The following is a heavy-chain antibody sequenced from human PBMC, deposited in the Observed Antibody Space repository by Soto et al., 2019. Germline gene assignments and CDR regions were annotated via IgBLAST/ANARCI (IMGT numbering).Heavy chain of an antibody. Sequence: ASVKVSCKASGGTFSSYGITWVRQAPGQPLEWLGWISLYSDGTNYAQKFQGRVSMTTDTSTTTAYMELRSLRSDDTAVYYCARVVPGAEAWFGPWGQGTLVTVS. CDR1: GGTFSSYG. D-gene: IGHD2-2*01. CDR2: ISLYSDGT. CDR3: ARVVPGAEAWFGP. J-gene: IGHJ5*02. V-gene: IGHV1-18*01.